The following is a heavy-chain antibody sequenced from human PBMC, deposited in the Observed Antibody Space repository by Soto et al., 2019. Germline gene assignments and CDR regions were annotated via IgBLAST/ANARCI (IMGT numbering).Heavy chain of an antibody. J-gene: IGHJ5*02. CDR1: GYTFTSYG. V-gene: IGHV1-18*01. Sequence: GASVKVSCKASGYTFTSYGISWVRQAPGQGLEWMGWISAYNGNTNYAQKLQGRVTMTTDTSTSTAYMELRSLRSDDTAVYYCARIDDTQYFDWLASTGSAPWGQGTLVPVSS. CDR3: ARIDDTQYFDWLASTGSAP. CDR2: ISAYNGNT. D-gene: IGHD3-9*01.